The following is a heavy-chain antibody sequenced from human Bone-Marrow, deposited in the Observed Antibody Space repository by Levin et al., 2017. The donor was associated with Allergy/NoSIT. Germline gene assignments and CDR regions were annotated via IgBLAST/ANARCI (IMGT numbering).Heavy chain of an antibody. D-gene: IGHD2-15*01. CDR3: AKLKREKGISEGHWFDP. J-gene: IGHJ5*02. CDR2: ISGSGGST. Sequence: GESLKISCAASGFTFSSYAMSWVRQAPGKGLEWVSAISGSGGSTYYADSVKGRFTISIDNSKNTLYLQMNSLRAEDTAVYYCAKLKREKGISEGHWFDPWGQGTLVTVSS. V-gene: IGHV3-23*01. CDR1: GFTFSSYA.